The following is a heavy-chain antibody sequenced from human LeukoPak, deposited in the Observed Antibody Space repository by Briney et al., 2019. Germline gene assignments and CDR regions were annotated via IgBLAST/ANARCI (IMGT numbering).Heavy chain of an antibody. CDR3: ARDRPPGGSCLDY. D-gene: IGHD2-15*01. CDR2: ISYDANNK. V-gene: IGHV3-30-3*01. CDR1: GFTFNTYA. Sequence: PGRSLRLSCAASGFTFNTYAMHWVRQAPGKGLEWVAVISYDANNKYYANSVKGRFTISRDNSKDTSYLQMNSLGTEDTAVYYCARDRPPGGSCLDYWGQGTPVTVSS. J-gene: IGHJ4*02.